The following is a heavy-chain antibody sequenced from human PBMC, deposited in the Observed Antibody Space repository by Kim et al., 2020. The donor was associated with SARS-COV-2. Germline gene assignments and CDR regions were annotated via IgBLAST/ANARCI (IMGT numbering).Heavy chain of an antibody. J-gene: IGHJ3*01. Sequence: GESLKISCKASGYIFTTDWIAWVRQMPGKGLEWMGIIHPTDSDTKYGPSFRGQVTISADKSITTAYLQWSSLKASDTAIYYCARVSEYWAFDLWGQGTVV. CDR3: ARVSEYWAFDL. CDR2: IHPTDSDT. CDR1: GYIFTTDW. D-gene: IGHD2-15*01. V-gene: IGHV5-51*01.